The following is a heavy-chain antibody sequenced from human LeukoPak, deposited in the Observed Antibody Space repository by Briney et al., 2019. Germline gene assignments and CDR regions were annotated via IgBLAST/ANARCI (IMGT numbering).Heavy chain of an antibody. CDR1: GFTFTNYE. Sequence: GGSLRLSCAASGFTFTNYEMTWVRQAPGKGLEWVSYISSSGTTIYYADSVKGRFTISRDNAKNSLYLQTNSLRAEDTAVYYCARDNYDSSTPYYFDYWGQGTLVTVSS. CDR2: ISSSGTTI. V-gene: IGHV3-48*03. J-gene: IGHJ4*02. CDR3: ARDNYDSSTPYYFDY. D-gene: IGHD3-22*01.